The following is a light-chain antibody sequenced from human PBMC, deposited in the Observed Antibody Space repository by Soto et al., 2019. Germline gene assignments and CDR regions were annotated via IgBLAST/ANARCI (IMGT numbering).Light chain of an antibody. Sequence: DIVMTQSPLSLPLTPGEPASISCRSSQSLLHSNGYTYLAWYQQNPRQPPKLIIYWASNRESGVPARLSGSGSGTAFTPPISRLQEAEVAAYYCQQYYSDPPGTFGQGTKVDNK. CDR3: QQYYSDPPGT. J-gene: IGKJ1*01. CDR2: WAS. CDR1: QSLLHSNGYTY. V-gene: IGKV2-28*01.